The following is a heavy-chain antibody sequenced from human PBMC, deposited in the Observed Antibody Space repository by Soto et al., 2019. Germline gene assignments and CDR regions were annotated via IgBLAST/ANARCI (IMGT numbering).Heavy chain of an antibody. D-gene: IGHD6-13*01. CDR1: GGTFSSYA. CDR2: IIPIFGTA. CDR3: ARKYSSSWGTGNYYSYYGMDV. J-gene: IGHJ6*02. V-gene: IGHV1-69*01. Sequence: QVQLVQSGAEVKKPGSSVKVSCKASGGTFSSYAISWVRQAPGQGLEWMGGIIPIFGTANYAQKFQGRVTITADESTNTAYMELSSLRSEDTAVYYCARKYSSSWGTGNYYSYYGMDVWGQGTTVTVSS.